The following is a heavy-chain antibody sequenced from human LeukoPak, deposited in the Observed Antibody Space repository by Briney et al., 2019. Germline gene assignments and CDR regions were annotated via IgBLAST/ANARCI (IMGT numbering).Heavy chain of an antibody. D-gene: IGHD1-26*01. CDR3: ARDKSGSYYELIDY. V-gene: IGHV1-58*02. J-gene: IGHJ4*02. CDR2: IVVGSGNT. Sequence: SVKVSCKASGFTFTRSAMQWVRQARGQRLEWIGWIVVGSGNTNYAQTFQERVTITRDMSTSTAYMELSSLRSEDTAVYYCARDKSGSYYELIDYWGQGTLVTVSS. CDR1: GFTFTRSA.